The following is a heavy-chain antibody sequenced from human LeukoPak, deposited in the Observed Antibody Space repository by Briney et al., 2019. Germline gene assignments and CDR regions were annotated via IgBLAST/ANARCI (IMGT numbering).Heavy chain of an antibody. CDR2: IRNGGSDK. CDR3: ASCRYASSWYPS. D-gene: IGHD6-13*01. J-gene: IGHJ4*02. CDR1: GFTFSNYC. Sequence: PGGSLRLSCAAYGFTFSNYCMTWVRQAPGKGLEWVANIRNGGSDKYYVDSVKGRFTISRDNAKNSLYLQMNSLRAEATDVYFFASCRYASSWYPSGGQGTLVTVPS. V-gene: IGHV3-7*01.